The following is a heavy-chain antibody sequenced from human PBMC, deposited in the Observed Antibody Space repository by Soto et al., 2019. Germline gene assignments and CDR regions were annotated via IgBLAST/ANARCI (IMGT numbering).Heavy chain of an antibody. V-gene: IGHV1-69*02. Sequence: ASVKVSCKASGGTFSSYTISWVRQAPGQGLEWMGRIIPILGIANYAQKFQGRVTITADKSTSTAYMELSSLRSEDTAVYYCARSSVATDYYYYYYMDVWGKGTTVTVSS. CDR1: GGTFSSYT. CDR2: IIPILGIA. J-gene: IGHJ6*03. CDR3: ARSSVATDYYYYYYMDV. D-gene: IGHD6-6*01.